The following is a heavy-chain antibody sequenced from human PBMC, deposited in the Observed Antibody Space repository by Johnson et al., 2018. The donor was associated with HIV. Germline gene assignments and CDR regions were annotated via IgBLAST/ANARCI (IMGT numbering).Heavy chain of an antibody. J-gene: IGHJ3*01. V-gene: IGHV3-66*01. D-gene: IGHD5-18*01. CDR2: IYAGGTT. CDR1: GFTVSNNY. CDR3: ARDHYIGIRAFDV. Sequence: DVQLVESGGGLVQFGGSLRLSCEASGFTVSNNYMSWVRQAPGKGLEWVSVIYAGGTTYYADSVKERFTISRDISKNTLYLQMNSLRTEDTAVYYCARDHYIGIRAFDVWGQGTMVTVSS.